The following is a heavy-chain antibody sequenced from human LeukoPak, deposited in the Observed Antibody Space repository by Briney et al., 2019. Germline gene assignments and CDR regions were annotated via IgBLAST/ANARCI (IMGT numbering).Heavy chain of an antibody. D-gene: IGHD5-12*01. Sequence: SVKVSCKASGGTFSSYAISWVRQAPGQGLEWMGGIIPIFGTANYAQKFQGRVTITADESTSTAYMELSSLRPEDTAVYSCARLRGYDHPGGYWGQGTLVTVSS. V-gene: IGHV1-69*01. CDR3: ARLRGYDHPGGY. CDR2: IIPIFGTA. J-gene: IGHJ4*02. CDR1: GGTFSSYA.